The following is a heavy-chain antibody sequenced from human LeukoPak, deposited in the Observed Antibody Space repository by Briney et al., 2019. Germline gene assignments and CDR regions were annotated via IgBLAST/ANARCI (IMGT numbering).Heavy chain of an antibody. Sequence: SETLSLTCTVSGGSVSSGTYYWSWIRQPPGKGLEWIGYIYYNRSTNYNPSLKSRVTISVDTSKNQFSLKLSSVTAADTAVYYCARGDGMDIWGQGTMVTVSS. CDR3: ARGDGMDI. J-gene: IGHJ3*02. CDR2: IYYNRST. D-gene: IGHD1-26*01. CDR1: GGSVSSGTYY. V-gene: IGHV4-61*01.